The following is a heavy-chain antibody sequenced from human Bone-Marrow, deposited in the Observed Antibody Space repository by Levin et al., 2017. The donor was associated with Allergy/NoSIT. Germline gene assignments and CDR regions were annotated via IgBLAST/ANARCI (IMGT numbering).Heavy chain of an antibody. CDR2: IQSKGDGGTT. J-gene: IGHJ4*02. D-gene: IGHD3-22*01. CDR3: AIDSDYYGSRGYLDGN. Sequence: PGGSLRLSCAGSGFIISHVWMSWVRQAPGKGLEWVGRIQSKGDGGTTDYAAPVQGRFTISRDDSKNTVYLQLNSLKIEDTAVHYCAIDSDYYGSRGYLDGNWGQGTLVTVST. CDR1: GFIISHVW. V-gene: IGHV3-15*01.